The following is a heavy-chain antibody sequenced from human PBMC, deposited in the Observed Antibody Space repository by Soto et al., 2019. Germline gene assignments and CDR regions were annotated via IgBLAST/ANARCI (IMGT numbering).Heavy chain of an antibody. D-gene: IGHD6-13*01. CDR3: VKGEYSSSWSSFDY. CDR1: GFTFSSYA. CDR2: ISSNGGST. Sequence: ETLRLSCSASGFTFSSYAMHWVRQAPGKGLEYVSAISSNGGSTYYADSVKGRFTISRDNSKNTLYLQMSSLRAEDTAVYYCVKGEYSSSWSSFDYWGQGTLVTVSS. J-gene: IGHJ4*02. V-gene: IGHV3-64D*06.